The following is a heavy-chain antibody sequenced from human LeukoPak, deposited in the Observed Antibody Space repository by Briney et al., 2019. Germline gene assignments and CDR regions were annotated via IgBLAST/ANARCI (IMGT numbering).Heavy chain of an antibody. CDR1: GLAVSSNY. J-gene: IGHJ4*02. CDR3: ARAGGAVAGPPSGH. CDR2: IYTDGST. Sequence: PGGSLRLSCAASGLAVSSNYMNWVRQAQGKGLEWVSVIYTDGSTYYADSVKGRFTISSDDSISALYLQMNDLRAADTAVYYCARAGGAVAGPPSGHWGQGTLVTVSS. D-gene: IGHD6-19*01. V-gene: IGHV3-66*01.